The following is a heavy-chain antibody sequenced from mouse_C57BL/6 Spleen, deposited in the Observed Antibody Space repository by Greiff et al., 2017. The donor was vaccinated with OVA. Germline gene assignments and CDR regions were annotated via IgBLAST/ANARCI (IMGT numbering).Heavy chain of an antibody. CDR3: AREGVTDYFDY. J-gene: IGHJ2*01. D-gene: IGHD2-2*01. V-gene: IGHV1-7*01. Sequence: QVQLQQSGAELAKPGASVKLSCKASGYTFTSYWMHWVKQRPGQGLEWIGYINPSSGYTKYNQKFKDKVTLTADKSSSTAYMQLSSLTYEDSAVYYCAREGVTDYFDYWGQGTTLTVSS. CDR2: INPSSGYT. CDR1: GYTFTSYW.